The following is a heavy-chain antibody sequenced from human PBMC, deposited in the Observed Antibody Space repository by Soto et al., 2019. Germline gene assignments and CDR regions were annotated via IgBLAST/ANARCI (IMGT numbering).Heavy chain of an antibody. CDR3: VRGRVMITFGVVIVIDY. Sequence: ASMKVSCKASGYTFTSYDINWVRQATGQGLEWMGWINPNTGYTDYAQKFQDRVTMTGNTSITTAYMELSSLRSEDTAVYYCVRGRVMITFGVVIVIDYWGQGSPVTVSS. CDR1: GYTFTSYD. V-gene: IGHV1-8*01. J-gene: IGHJ4*02. CDR2: INPNTGYT. D-gene: IGHD3-16*02.